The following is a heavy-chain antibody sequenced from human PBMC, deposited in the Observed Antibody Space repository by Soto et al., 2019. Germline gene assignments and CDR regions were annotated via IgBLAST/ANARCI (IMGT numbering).Heavy chain of an antibody. D-gene: IGHD2-2*01. J-gene: IGHJ6*02. CDR1: GYTFASYA. CDR2: ISAYNGNT. Sequence: ASVKVSCKASGYTFASYAISWMRQAPGQGLEWMGWISAYNGNTNYAQKLQGRVTMTTDTSTSTAYMELRSLRSDDTAVYYCARDIVVVPAAMHDYYYYYGMDVWGQGTTVTVSS. V-gene: IGHV1-18*01. CDR3: ARDIVVVPAAMHDYYYYYGMDV.